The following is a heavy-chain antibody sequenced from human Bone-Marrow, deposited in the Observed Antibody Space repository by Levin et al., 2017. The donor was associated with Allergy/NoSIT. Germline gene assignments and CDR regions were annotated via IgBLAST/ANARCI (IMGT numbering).Heavy chain of an antibody. CDR3: ARVDYYGDTCVF. Sequence: GGSLRLSCVTSGFNFSHYWMNWVRQAPGKGLDWMANIKEDGSLKKYAGSVKGRFTISRDNAKNALFLDMSSLRVGDTAVYYFARVDYYGDTCVFWGQGTLVTVSS. CDR2: IKEDGSLK. V-gene: IGHV3-7*01. J-gene: IGHJ4*02. CDR1: GFNFSHYW. D-gene: IGHD3-10*01.